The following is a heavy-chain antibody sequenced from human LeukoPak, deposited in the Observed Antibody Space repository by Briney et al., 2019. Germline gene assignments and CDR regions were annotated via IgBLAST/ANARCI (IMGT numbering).Heavy chain of an antibody. D-gene: IGHD6-19*01. J-gene: IGHJ2*01. CDR2: IYSSGST. V-gene: IGHV4-4*07. CDR3: ARARIAVAGTGSYWDFDL. Sequence: SETLSLTCTVSGGSISSYYWRWIRQPAGKGLEWIGRIYSSGSTNSNPSLKSRVTMSVDTSKNQCSLKLSSVTAADTAVYYCARARIAVAGTGSYWDFDLWGRGTLVTVSS. CDR1: GGSISSYY.